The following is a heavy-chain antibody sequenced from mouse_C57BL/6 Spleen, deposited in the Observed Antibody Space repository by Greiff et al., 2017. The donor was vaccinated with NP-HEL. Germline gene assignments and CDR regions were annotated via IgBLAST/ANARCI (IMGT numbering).Heavy chain of an antibody. CDR2: ISSGSSTI. CDR1: GFTFSDYG. Sequence: EVKVVESGGGLVKPGGSLKLSCAASGFTFSDYGMHWVRQAPEKGLEWVAYISSGSSTIYYADTVKGRFTISRDNAKNTLFLQMTSLRSEDTAMYYCARKATVVATNYFDYWGQGTTLTVSS. D-gene: IGHD1-1*01. CDR3: ARKATVVATNYFDY. J-gene: IGHJ2*01. V-gene: IGHV5-17*01.